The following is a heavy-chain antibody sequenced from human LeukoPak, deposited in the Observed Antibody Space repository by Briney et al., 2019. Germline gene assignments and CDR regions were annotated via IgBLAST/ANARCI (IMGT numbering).Heavy chain of an antibody. Sequence: ASVKVSCKASGYSFSYYYIHWVRQAPGQGLEWVGWTNTHSGVTKYAQKLQGRVTVTGDTSINTAYLELRSLRSDDTAVYYCARGGINNYFDTWGQGTLVTVSS. CDR3: ARGGINNYFDT. J-gene: IGHJ5*02. CDR2: TNTHSGVT. CDR1: GYSFSYYY. D-gene: IGHD3-16*01. V-gene: IGHV1-2*02.